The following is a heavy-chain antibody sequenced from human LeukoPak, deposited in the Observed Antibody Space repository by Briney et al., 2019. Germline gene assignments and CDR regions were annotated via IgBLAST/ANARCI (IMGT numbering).Heavy chain of an antibody. CDR1: GFTFSSYS. CDR3: ARVVPAAEGLS. CDR2: ISSSSSYI. D-gene: IGHD2-2*01. V-gene: IGHV3-21*01. J-gene: IGHJ4*02. Sequence: GGSLRLSCAASGFTFSSYSMNWVRQAPGKGLEWVSSISSSSSYIYYADSVEGRFTISRDNAKNSLYLQMNSLRAEDTAVYYCARVVPAAEGLSWGQGTLVTVSS.